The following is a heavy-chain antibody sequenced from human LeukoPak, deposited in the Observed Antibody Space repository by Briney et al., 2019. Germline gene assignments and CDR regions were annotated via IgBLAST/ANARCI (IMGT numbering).Heavy chain of an antibody. CDR1: GFTVSSNY. J-gene: IGHJ4*02. CDR2: IYSGGST. CDR3: AKEGNRRRVAAADFDY. V-gene: IGHV3-53*01. Sequence: GGSLRLSCAASGFTVSSNYMSWVRQAPGKGLEWVSVIYSGGSTYYADSVKGRFTISRDNSKNTLYLQMNSLRVEDTAVYYCAKEGNRRRVAAADFDYWGQGTLVTVSS. D-gene: IGHD6-19*01.